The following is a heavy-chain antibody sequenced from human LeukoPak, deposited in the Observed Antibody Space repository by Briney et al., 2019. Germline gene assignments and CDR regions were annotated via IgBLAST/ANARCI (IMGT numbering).Heavy chain of an antibody. CDR1: GLTFGDYA. CDR2: IRSKAYGGTK. V-gene: IGHV3-49*03. J-gene: IGHJ3*02. Sequence: GGSLRLSCTASGLTFGDYAMSGFRHGPGGGLGWVGWIRSKAYGGTKEYAASVKRRFTISRDDSKSIAYLQMNSLKTEDTAVYYCTSYYDSSGYHDAFDIWGQGTMVTVSS. D-gene: IGHD3-22*01. CDR3: TSYYDSSGYHDAFDI.